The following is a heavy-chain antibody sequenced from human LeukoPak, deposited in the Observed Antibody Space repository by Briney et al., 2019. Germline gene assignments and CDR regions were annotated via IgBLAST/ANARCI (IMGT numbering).Heavy chain of an antibody. CDR1: GFTFSSYE. V-gene: IGHV3-48*03. D-gene: IGHD3-22*01. J-gene: IGHJ4*02. CDR3: AKVHRRYYYDSSGYYYAVFDY. Sequence: GGSLRLSCAASGFTFSSYEMNWVRQAPGKGLEWVSYISSSGSTIYYADSVKGRFTISRDNSKNTLYLQMNSLRAEDTAVYYCAKVHRRYYYDSSGYYYAVFDYWGQGTLVTVSS. CDR2: ISSSGSTI.